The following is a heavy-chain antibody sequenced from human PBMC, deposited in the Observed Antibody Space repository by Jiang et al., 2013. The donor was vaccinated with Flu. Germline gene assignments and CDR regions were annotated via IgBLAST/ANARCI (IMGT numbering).Heavy chain of an antibody. CDR2: IYPGDSDT. CDR3: ARRHSSDYYFDY. Sequence: GAEVKKPGESLKISCKGSGYSFTTYWIAWVRQMPGKGLEWMGIIYPGDSDTRYSPSFQGQVTISADRSISTAYLQWNSLKASDTAMYYCARRHSSDYYFDYWGQGTLVTVSS. CDR1: GYSFTTYW. V-gene: IGHV5-51*03. J-gene: IGHJ4*02. D-gene: IGHD3-22*01.